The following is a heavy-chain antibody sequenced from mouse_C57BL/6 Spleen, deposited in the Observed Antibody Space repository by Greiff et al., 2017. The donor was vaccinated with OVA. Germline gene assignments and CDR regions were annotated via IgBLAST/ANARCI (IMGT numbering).Heavy chain of an antibody. CDR1: GYAFSSSW. J-gene: IGHJ4*01. CDR2: IYPGDGDT. V-gene: IGHV1-82*01. Sequence: VMLVESGPELVKPGASVKISCKASGYAFSSSWMNWVKQRPGKGLEWIGRIYPGDGDTNYNGKFKGKATLTADKSSSTAYMQLSSLTSEDSAVYFCAREDYDAGAYYAMDYWGQGTSVTVSS. D-gene: IGHD2-4*01. CDR3: AREDYDAGAYYAMDY.